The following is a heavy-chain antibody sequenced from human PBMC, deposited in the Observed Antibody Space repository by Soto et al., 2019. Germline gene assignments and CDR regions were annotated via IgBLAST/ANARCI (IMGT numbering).Heavy chain of an antibody. D-gene: IGHD3-16*01. CDR2: ISYDGSNK. J-gene: IGHJ3*02. CDR3: AREGRIMITFGGVIGAFDI. V-gene: IGHV3-30-3*01. Sequence: QVQLVESGGGVVQPGRSLRLSCAASGFTFSSYAMHWVRQAPGKGLEWVAVISYDGSNKYYADSVKGRFTIYRDNSKNTLYLQMNSLRAEDTAVYYCAREGRIMITFGGVIGAFDIWGQGTMVTVSS. CDR1: GFTFSSYA.